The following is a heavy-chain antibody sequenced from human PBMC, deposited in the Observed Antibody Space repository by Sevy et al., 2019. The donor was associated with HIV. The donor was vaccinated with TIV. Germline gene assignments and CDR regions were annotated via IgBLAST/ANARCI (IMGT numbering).Heavy chain of an antibody. D-gene: IGHD3-10*01. CDR2: ISHDGRNNK. V-gene: IGHV3-30*04. CDR3: ARDRGEILRSAFKS. CDR1: GFTFSEFG. J-gene: IGHJ5*02. Sequence: GGSLRLSCAASGFTFSEFGRHWVRQAPGKGLEWVAVISHDGRNNKYNADSVKGRFTISRDNSKNTLYLQMNSLRADDTAIYYCARDRGEILRSAFKSWGQGTLATVSS.